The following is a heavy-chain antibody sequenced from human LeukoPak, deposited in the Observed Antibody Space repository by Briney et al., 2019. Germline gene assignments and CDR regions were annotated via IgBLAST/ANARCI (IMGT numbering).Heavy chain of an antibody. CDR3: AQGITGAAFDI. CDR2: INPNSGDT. Sequence: ASVKVSCKASGYTFTGYYMHWVRQAPGQGLEWMGWINPNSGDTNYAQKFQSRVTMTRDTSISTAYMELSRLRSDDTAVYYCAQGITGAAFDIWGQGTMVTVSS. V-gene: IGHV1-2*02. D-gene: IGHD7-27*01. CDR1: GYTFTGYY. J-gene: IGHJ3*02.